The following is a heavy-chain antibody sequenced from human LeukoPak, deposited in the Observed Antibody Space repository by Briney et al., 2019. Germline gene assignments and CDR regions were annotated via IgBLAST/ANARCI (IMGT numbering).Heavy chain of an antibody. Sequence: PSETLSLTCTVSGGSISSSSYYWGWIRQPPGKGLEWIGSIYYSGSTYYNPSLKSRVTISVDTSKNQFSLKLSSVTAADTAVYYCARLPYRDRSWYYMDVWGKGTTVTVSS. J-gene: IGHJ6*03. CDR2: IYYSGST. D-gene: IGHD1-26*01. CDR3: ARLPYRDRSWYYMDV. V-gene: IGHV4-39*01. CDR1: GGSISSSSYY.